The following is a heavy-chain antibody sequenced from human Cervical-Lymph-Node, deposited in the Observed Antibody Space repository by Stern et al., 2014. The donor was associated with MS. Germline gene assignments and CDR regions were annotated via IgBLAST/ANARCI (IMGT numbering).Heavy chain of an antibody. CDR2: IIPIFGRP. D-gene: IGHD3-9*01. Sequence: QVQLVQSGAEVKKPGSSVKVSCKASGGTFSNYAINWVRQAPGQGLECMGGIIPIFGRPNYAQKFQGRVSITADESTSTAYMELSSLRSEDTAVYYCARGWSYDILTAYSYWGQGTLVTVSS. V-gene: IGHV1-69*01. CDR3: ARGWSYDILTAYSY. J-gene: IGHJ4*02. CDR1: GGTFSNYA.